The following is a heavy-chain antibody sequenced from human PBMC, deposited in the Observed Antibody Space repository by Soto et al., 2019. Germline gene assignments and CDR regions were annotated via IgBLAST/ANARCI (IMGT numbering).Heavy chain of an antibody. CDR1: GGTFSSYA. V-gene: IGHV1-69*13. J-gene: IGHJ6*02. CDR2: IIPIFGTA. CDR3: ARDDILTTPRDYYYYGMDV. Sequence: SVKVSCKASGGTFSSYAISWVRQAPGQGLEWMGGIIPIFGTANYAQKFQGRVTITADESTSTAYMELSSLRAEDTAVYYCARDDILTTPRDYYYYGMDVWGQGTTVTVSS. D-gene: IGHD3-9*01.